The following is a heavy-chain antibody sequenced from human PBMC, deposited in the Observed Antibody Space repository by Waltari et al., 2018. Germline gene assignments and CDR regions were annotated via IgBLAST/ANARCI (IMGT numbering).Heavy chain of an antibody. J-gene: IGHJ4*02. CDR3: AKLRNYGTTWAGAFDC. CDR1: GFTFTTYS. V-gene: IGHV3-23*01. CDR2: FNGRDGGA. Sequence: EEQLLQSGGGLVQLGGSLRLSFEASGFTFTTYSQSRVRQAPGKGLEWVSAFNGRDGGAYYADSVKGRFTISSDNSRNTLYLQMNSLRAEDTAVYYCAKLRNYGTTWAGAFDCWGQGTLVTVSS. D-gene: IGHD3-10*01.